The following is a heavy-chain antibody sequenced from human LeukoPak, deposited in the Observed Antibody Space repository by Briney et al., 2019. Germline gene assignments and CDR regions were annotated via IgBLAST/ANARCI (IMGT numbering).Heavy chain of an antibody. V-gene: IGHV1-2*02. CDR1: GYKFTIYY. Sequence: GASVKVSCKSSGYKFTIYYMHWVRQAPGHGLEWMGWFNPNSGGANYAQKFQGRVTMTRDTSISPAYMDLSRLRCDDTAVYFCARPFISGSETSHVDANDIWGQGTMVTVSS. D-gene: IGHD3-10*01. CDR3: ARPFISGSETSHVDANDI. J-gene: IGHJ3*02. CDR2: FNPNSGGA.